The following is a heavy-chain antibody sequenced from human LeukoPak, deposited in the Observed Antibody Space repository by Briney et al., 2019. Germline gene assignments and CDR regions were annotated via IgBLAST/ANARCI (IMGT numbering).Heavy chain of an antibody. D-gene: IGHD3/OR15-3a*01. CDR1: GYIFTTFW. J-gene: IGHJ4*02. CDR2: INPVDSNT. V-gene: IGHV5-51*01. CDR3: ARRPPRTGAEIVF. Sequence: GESLKISCKASGYIFTTFWIGWVRQVPGRGLEWIAIINPVDSNTRYNPSFQGEVTISVDNSISTAYLQWTSVQASDTAIYYCARRPPRTGAEIVFWRPGTLVTVSS.